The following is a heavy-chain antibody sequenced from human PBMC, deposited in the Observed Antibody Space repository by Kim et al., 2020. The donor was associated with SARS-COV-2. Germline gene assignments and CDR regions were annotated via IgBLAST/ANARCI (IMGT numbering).Heavy chain of an antibody. CDR1: GGSFSGYY. Sequence: SETLSLTCAVYGGSFSGYYWSWIRQPPGKGLEWIGEINHSGSTNYNPSLKSRVTISVDTSKNQFSLKLSSVTAADTAVYYCARGSRITIFGVAKPHFDYWGQGTLVTVSS. D-gene: IGHD3-3*01. CDR2: INHSGST. V-gene: IGHV4-34*01. J-gene: IGHJ4*02. CDR3: ARGSRITIFGVAKPHFDY.